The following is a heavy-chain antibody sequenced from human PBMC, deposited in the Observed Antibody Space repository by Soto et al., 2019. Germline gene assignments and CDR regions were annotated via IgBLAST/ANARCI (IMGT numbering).Heavy chain of an antibody. CDR1: GFTFSSYA. CDR3: ARGELTGSKEGWDY. V-gene: IGHV3-23*01. J-gene: IGHJ4*02. Sequence: EVQLLESGGGLVQPGGSLRLSCAASGFTFSSYAMSWVRQAPGKGLECVSSISGSGDGTYYADSMKGRFTISRDNSKNTWYLQMNSPSAEDTAVYYCARGELTGSKEGWDYWGQGTLVTVSS. D-gene: IGHD3-9*01. CDR2: ISGSGDGT.